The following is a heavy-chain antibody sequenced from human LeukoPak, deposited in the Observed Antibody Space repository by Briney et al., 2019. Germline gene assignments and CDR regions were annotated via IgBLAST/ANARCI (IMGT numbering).Heavy chain of an antibody. V-gene: IGHV3-74*01. CDR3: ARDLTGAVFDF. Sequence: GGSLRLSCAASGFTFSRYWMHWVRQVPGKGLVCVSRITSDGSTTSYADSVRGRFTISRDNAKNTVYLQMNSLRAEDTAVYYCARDLTGAVFDFWGQGTVVTVSS. CDR1: GFTFSRYW. D-gene: IGHD1-26*01. J-gene: IGHJ4*02. CDR2: ITSDGSTT.